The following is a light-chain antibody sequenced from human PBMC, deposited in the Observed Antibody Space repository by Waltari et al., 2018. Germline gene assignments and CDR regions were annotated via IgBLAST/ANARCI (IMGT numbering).Light chain of an antibody. J-gene: IGLJ2*01. V-gene: IGLV2-8*01. CDR2: EVN. Sequence: QSALTQPPSASGSPGQSVTISCTGTSSDVGGYNYVSWYQQHPGKAPKLMIYEVNNRPAGVPYRFSGSRSGNTASLTVSGLQAEDEADDYCSSYAGSNNYVLFGGGTKLTVL. CDR1: SSDVGGYNY. CDR3: SSYAGSNNYVL.